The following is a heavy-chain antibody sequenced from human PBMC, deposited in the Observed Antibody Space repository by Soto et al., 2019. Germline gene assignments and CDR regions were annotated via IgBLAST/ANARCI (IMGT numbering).Heavy chain of an antibody. J-gene: IGHJ5*02. CDR3: ARDKTTHRKEIAVAVSLTFDP. CDR2: INPSGGST. V-gene: IGHV1-46*01. CDR1: GYTFTSYY. D-gene: IGHD6-19*01. Sequence: ASVKVSCKASGYTFTSYYMHWVRQAPGQGLEWMGIINPSGGSTSYAQKFQGRVTMTRDTSTSTVYMELSSLRSEDTAVYYCARDKTTHRKEIAVAVSLTFDPCGQGTLVTVSS.